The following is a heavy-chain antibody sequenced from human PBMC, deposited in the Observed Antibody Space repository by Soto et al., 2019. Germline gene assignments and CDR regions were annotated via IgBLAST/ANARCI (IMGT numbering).Heavy chain of an antibody. J-gene: IGHJ5*02. CDR2: IYWDGDR. CDR1: GFSLTSSGVG. CDR3: AHRVPDKSYWDVGWCDP. Sequence: QITLKESGPTLLEPTQTLTLTCSFSGFSLTSSGVGVGWLRQAPGKALECLGIIYWDGDRRYNPSLRQRLTITNDTSKNQVVLTMTYMEPVDTATYYCAHRVPDKSYWDVGWCDPWGQGTLVTVS. D-gene: IGHD2-8*02. V-gene: IGHV2-5*02.